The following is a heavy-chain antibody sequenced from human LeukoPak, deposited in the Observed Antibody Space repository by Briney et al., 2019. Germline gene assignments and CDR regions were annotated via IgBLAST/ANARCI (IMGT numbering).Heavy chain of an antibody. CDR3: AREKASTTGTTDYDY. CDR2: INWNGGST. V-gene: IGHV3-20*04. J-gene: IGHJ4*02. CDR1: GFTFDDYG. D-gene: IGHD1-1*01. Sequence: GGSLRLSCAASGFTFDDYGMSWVRQAPGKGLEWVSGINWNGGSTGYADSVKGRFTISRDNAKNSLYLQMKSLRAENTALYYCAREKASTTGTTDYDYCGQGTLVTVFS.